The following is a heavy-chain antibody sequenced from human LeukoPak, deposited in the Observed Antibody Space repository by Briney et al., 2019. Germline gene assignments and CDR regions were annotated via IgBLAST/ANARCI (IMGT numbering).Heavy chain of an antibody. CDR2: INPSGGST. J-gene: IGHJ4*02. D-gene: IGHD6-13*01. V-gene: IGHV1-46*01. Sequence: ASVKVSCKASGYTFTIYTMHWVRQAPGQRLEWMGIINPSGGSTSYAQKFQGRVTMTRDTSTSTVYMELSSLRSEDTAVYYCARALAAADGNDYWGQGTLVTVSS. CDR1: GYTFTIYT. CDR3: ARALAAADGNDY.